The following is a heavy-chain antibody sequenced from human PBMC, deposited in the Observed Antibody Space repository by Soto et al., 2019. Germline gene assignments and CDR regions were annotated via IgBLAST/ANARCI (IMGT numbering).Heavy chain of an antibody. J-gene: IGHJ5*01. Sequence: QVQLVQSGAEVRKPGASVKVSCKASGYTFSSHGIIWVRQAPGQGLEWMGWISGYNGNAKYAQRFQGRVTMTTDTSTSTVYMDLRSLESEDSAVYYCAREGSYGWYDCWGQGTLVTVSS. CDR3: AREGSYGWYDC. V-gene: IGHV1-18*01. D-gene: IGHD2-15*01. CDR2: ISGYNGNA. CDR1: GYTFSSHG.